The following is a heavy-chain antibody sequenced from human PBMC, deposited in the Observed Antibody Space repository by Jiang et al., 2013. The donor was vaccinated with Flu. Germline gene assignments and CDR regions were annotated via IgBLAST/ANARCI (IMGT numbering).Heavy chain of an antibody. V-gene: IGHV3-72*01. Sequence: QLVESGGGLVQPGGSLRLSCAASGFTFSDHHMDWVRQSPGKALEWVGRIRNRGNSHTTEYATSVEGRFTVSRDDSQNSLYLQMNSLKIEDTAVYYCTRDGHNYCHDYWGQGTLVTVSS. J-gene: IGHJ4*02. D-gene: IGHD2-15*01. CDR3: TRDGHNYCHDY. CDR1: GFTFSDHH. CDR2: IRNRGNSHTT.